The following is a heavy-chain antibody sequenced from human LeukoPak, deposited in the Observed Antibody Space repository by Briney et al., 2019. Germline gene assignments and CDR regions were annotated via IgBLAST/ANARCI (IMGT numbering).Heavy chain of an antibody. Sequence: SETLSLTCTVSGGSISSSSYYWGWIRQPPGKGLEWIGYIYYSGSTNYNPSLKSRVTISVDTSKNQFSLKLSSVTAADTAVYYCARGYEGGPGAFDIWGQGTMVTVSS. CDR3: ARGYEGGPGAFDI. CDR2: IYYSGST. J-gene: IGHJ3*02. CDR1: GGSISSSSYY. D-gene: IGHD2-15*01. V-gene: IGHV4-61*05.